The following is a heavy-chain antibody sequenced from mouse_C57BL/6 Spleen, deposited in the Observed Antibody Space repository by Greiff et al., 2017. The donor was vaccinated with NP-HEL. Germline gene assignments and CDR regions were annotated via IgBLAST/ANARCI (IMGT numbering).Heavy chain of an antibody. CDR2: INPNNGGT. Sequence: VQLQQSGPELVKPGASVKMSCKASGYTFTDYNMHWVKQSHGKSLEWIGYINPNNGGTSYNQKFKGKATLTVNKSSSTAYMELRSLTSEDSAVYYCAREEDYSYYVEFAYWGQGTLVTVSA. D-gene: IGHD2-12*01. J-gene: IGHJ3*01. V-gene: IGHV1-22*01. CDR3: AREEDYSYYVEFAY. CDR1: GYTFTDYN.